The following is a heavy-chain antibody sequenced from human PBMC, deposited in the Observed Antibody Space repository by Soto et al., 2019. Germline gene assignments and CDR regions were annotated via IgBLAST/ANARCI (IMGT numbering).Heavy chain of an antibody. Sequence: SETLSLTCAVYGGSFSGYYWSWIRQPPGKGLEWIGEINHSGSTNYNPSLKSRVTISVDTSKNQFSLKLSSVTAADTAVYYCARVFTAAAGTQDWFDPWGQGTLVTVSS. J-gene: IGHJ5*02. D-gene: IGHD6-13*01. V-gene: IGHV4-34*01. CDR1: GGSFSGYY. CDR2: INHSGST. CDR3: ARVFTAAAGTQDWFDP.